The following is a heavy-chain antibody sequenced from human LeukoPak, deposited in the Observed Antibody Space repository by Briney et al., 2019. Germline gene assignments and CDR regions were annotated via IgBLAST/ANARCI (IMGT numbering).Heavy chain of an antibody. CDR1: GGSFSGYS. D-gene: IGHD1-26*01. V-gene: IGHV4-34*01. CDR3: ARRLRYSGSRNWFDP. CDR2: FNHSGST. J-gene: IGHJ5*02. Sequence: KASETLSLTCAVYGGSFSGYSWTWIRQPPGKGLEWIGEFNHSGSTNYNPSLKSRVTISVDTSKNQFSLKLSSVTAADTAVYYCARRLRYSGSRNWFDPWGQGTLVTVSS.